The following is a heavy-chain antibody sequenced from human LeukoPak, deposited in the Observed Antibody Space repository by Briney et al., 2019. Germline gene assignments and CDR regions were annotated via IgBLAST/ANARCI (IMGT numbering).Heavy chain of an antibody. CDR1: DGSINSYY. V-gene: IGHV4-39*01. J-gene: IGHJ5*02. Sequence: PSETLSLTCSVSDGSINSYYWGWIRQPPGKGLEWIGSIYDSGSTYYNPSLKSRVTISVDTSKNQFSLKLNSVTAADTAVYYCARHYGPCGQGTLVTVSS. CDR2: IYDSGST. CDR3: ARHYGP. D-gene: IGHD3-10*01.